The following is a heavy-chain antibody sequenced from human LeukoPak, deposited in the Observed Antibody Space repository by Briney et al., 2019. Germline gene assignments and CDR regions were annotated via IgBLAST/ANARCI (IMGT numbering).Heavy chain of an antibody. CDR2: INHSGST. V-gene: IGHV4-34*01. Sequence: KTSETLSFTCAVYGVSFSGYYWSWIRQPPGNGLEWIGEINHSGSTNYNPSLKSRVTISVDTTKNQFSLKLSSVTAAHTAVYYCARGRALITMVRGARTNWFDPWGQGTLVTVSS. CDR1: GVSFSGYY. J-gene: IGHJ5*02. D-gene: IGHD3-10*01. CDR3: ARGRALITMVRGARTNWFDP.